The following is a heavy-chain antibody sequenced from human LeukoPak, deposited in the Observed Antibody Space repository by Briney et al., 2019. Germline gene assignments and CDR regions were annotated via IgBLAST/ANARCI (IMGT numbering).Heavy chain of an antibody. Sequence: SVKVSCKASGGTFSSYAISWVRQAPGQGLEWMGRVIPIFGIANYAQKVQGRVPITADKSTSTAYMELSSLRSEDTAGYYCARGRDYDDSSGPEGPWGQGTLVTVSS. D-gene: IGHD3-22*01. J-gene: IGHJ5*02. V-gene: IGHV1-69*04. CDR1: GGTFSSYA. CDR3: ARGRDYDDSSGPEGP. CDR2: VIPIFGIA.